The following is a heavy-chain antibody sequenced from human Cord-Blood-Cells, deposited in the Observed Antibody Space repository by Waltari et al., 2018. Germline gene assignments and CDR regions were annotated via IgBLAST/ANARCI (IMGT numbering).Heavy chain of an antibody. CDR3: ARVRQGFYCDY. Sequence: QVQLQQWGAGLLKPSETLSLTCAVYGGSFRGYYWSWLRQPPGKGLEWIGEINHSGSTNYNPARKSRVTISVDTAKDQFSLKVSSVTAADTAVYYCARVRQGFYCDYWGQGTLVTVSS. CDR2: INHSGST. CDR1: GGSFRGYY. V-gene: IGHV4-34*01. J-gene: IGHJ4*02.